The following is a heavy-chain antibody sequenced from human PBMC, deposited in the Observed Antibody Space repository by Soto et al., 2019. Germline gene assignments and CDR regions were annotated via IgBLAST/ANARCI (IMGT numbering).Heavy chain of an antibody. CDR3: AREATMVRGVTSYGMDV. CDR1: GFTFSSYG. Sequence: GGSLRLSCAASGFTFSSYGMHWVRQAPGKGLEWVAVIWYDGSNKYYADSVKGRFTISRDNSKNTLYLQMNSLRAEDTAVYYCAREATMVRGVTSYGMDVWGQGTRVTVSS. J-gene: IGHJ6*02. CDR2: IWYDGSNK. D-gene: IGHD3-10*01. V-gene: IGHV3-33*01.